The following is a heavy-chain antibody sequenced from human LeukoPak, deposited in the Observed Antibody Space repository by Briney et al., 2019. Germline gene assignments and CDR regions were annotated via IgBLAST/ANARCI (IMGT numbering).Heavy chain of an antibody. CDR2: ISYDGSNE. V-gene: IGHV3-30-3*01. D-gene: IGHD3-10*01. CDR1: GFXFSSYA. CDR3: ARVGYYASGPFSYFDY. J-gene: IGHJ4*02. Sequence: PGGSLRLSCAAPGFXFSSYAIHWVRQAPGKGLEWVAVISYDGSNEYYADSVKGRFTISRDNSKNTLYLQMNSLRAEDTAVYYCARVGYYASGPFSYFDYWGQGTLVTVTS.